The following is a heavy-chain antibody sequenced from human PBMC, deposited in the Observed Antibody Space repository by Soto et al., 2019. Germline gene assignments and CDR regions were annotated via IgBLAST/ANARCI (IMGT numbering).Heavy chain of an antibody. J-gene: IGHJ3*02. CDR1: GYTFTSYG. V-gene: IGHV1-18*01. CDR2: ISAYNGNT. Sequence: QVQLVQSGAEVKKPGASVKVSCKPSGYTFTSYGISWVRQAPGQGLEWMGWISAYNGNTNYAQNLQGRVTMTTDTPTNTAYMELRSLRADDTAVYYCARDHYDILTGYPLDAFDIWGQGTMVTVSS. CDR3: ARDHYDILTGYPLDAFDI. D-gene: IGHD3-9*01.